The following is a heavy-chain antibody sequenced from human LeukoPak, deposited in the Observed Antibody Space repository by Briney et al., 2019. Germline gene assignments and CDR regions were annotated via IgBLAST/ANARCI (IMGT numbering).Heavy chain of an antibody. J-gene: IGHJ4*02. CDR2: MNPNSGNT. CDR1: GYTFTSYD. CDR3: ARDHRTRGYFDWSPHLDY. D-gene: IGHD3-9*01. Sequence: GASVKVSCKASGYTFTSYDINWVRQATGQGLEWMGWMNPNSGNTGYAQKFQGRVTMTRNTSISTAYMELSSLRSEDTAVYYCARDHRTRGYFDWSPHLDYWGQGTLVTVSS. V-gene: IGHV1-8*01.